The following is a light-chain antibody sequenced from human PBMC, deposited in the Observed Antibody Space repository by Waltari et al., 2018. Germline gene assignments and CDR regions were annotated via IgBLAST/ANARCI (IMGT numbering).Light chain of an antibody. Sequence: QRVLYNSSDKNYLARYQRKRGQPPKFVIYWASTRQAGVPDRFSGSESGTDFTLTSNSRRAEDVAVYYGQQYYSRRTFGRGTKVEIK. V-gene: IGKV4-1*01. CDR3: QQYYSRRT. J-gene: IGKJ4*02. CDR2: WAS. CDR1: QRVLYNSSDKNY.